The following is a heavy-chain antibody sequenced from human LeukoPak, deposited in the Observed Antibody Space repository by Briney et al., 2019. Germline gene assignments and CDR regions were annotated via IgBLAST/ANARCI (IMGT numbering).Heavy chain of an antibody. Sequence: PGGSLRLSCAASGFTVSSNYMSWVRQAPGMGLEWVSVIYSGGRTYYADSVKGRFTISRDNSKNTLYLQMNSRRAEGTAVYYCARGGLRYRGYEMVIFDWFDPCGQGTLVTVSS. V-gene: IGHV3-66*01. CDR3: ARGGLRYRGYEMVIFDWFDP. J-gene: IGHJ5*02. CDR1: GFTVSSNY. D-gene: IGHD5-12*01. CDR2: IYSGGRT.